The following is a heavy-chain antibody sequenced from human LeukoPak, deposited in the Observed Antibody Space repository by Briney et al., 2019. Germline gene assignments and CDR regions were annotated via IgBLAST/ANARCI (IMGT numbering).Heavy chain of an antibody. Sequence: SVKVSCKASGGTFSSYAISWVRQAPGQGLEWMGGIIPIFGTANYAQKFQGRVTITTDESTSTAYMELSSLRSEDTAAYYCATGPTYYDILTGYYPTYFDYWGQGTLVTVSS. J-gene: IGHJ4*02. CDR1: GGTFSSYA. CDR2: IIPIFGTA. CDR3: ATGPTYYDILTGYYPTYFDY. V-gene: IGHV1-69*05. D-gene: IGHD3-9*01.